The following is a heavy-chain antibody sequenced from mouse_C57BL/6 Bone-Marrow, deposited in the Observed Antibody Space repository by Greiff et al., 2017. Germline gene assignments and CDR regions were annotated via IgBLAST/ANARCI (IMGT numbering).Heavy chain of an antibody. CDR2: INPNYGTT. CDR3: AREGYYGSSPAWFAY. CDR1: GYSFTDYK. J-gene: IGHJ3*01. Sequence: EVQLQQSGPELVKPGASVKISCKASGYSFTDYKMNWVKQSTGKSLEWIGVINPNYGTTSYNQKFKGKATLTVDKSSSTAYMQLNSLTSEDSAVYYSAREGYYGSSPAWFAYWGQGTLVTVSA. V-gene: IGHV1-39*01. D-gene: IGHD1-1*01.